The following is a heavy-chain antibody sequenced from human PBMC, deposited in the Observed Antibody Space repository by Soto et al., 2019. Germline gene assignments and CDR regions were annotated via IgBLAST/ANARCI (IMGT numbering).Heavy chain of an antibody. J-gene: IGHJ5*02. CDR1: SAAIINIACY. CDR3: ARVHRPDSSGYYNRFDP. D-gene: IGHD3-22*01. Sequence: SVTLSLTCTITSAAIINIACYRSWVRQPPGKGLEWIGYIYYTGTTYYNPSLKSRVTISVDTSKNQFSLKLSSVTAADTAVYYCARVHRPDSSGYYNRFDPWGQGTLVTVS. CDR2: IYYTGTT. V-gene: IGHV4-30-4*01.